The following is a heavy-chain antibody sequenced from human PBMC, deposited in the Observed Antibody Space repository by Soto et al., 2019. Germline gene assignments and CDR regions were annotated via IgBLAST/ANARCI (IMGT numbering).Heavy chain of an antibody. V-gene: IGHV4-30-2*01. CDR2: IYHSGST. J-gene: IGHJ6*02. D-gene: IGHD1-1*01. Sequence: SETLSLTCAVSGGSISSGGYSWSWIRQPPGKGLEWIGYIYHSGSTYYNPSLKSRVTISVDRSKNQTSLKLSSVTAADTAVYYCATRTGSYYYGMDVWGQGTTVTVSS. CDR1: GGSISSGGYS. CDR3: ATRTGSYYYGMDV.